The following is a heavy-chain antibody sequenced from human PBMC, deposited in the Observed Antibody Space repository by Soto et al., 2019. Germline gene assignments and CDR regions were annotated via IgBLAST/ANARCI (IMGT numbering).Heavy chain of an antibody. CDR2: ISGDGSST. Sequence: EVQLVDSGGGLVQPGGSLRLSCAASEFTFRSYWMHWVRQSPGKGLVWVSCISGDGSSTTYADSVRGRFTISRDNAKNTVYLQLDRLRAEDTAVYYCARSLPGTYGAFDLWGQGTMVTGSS. V-gene: IGHV3-74*01. D-gene: IGHD1-7*01. J-gene: IGHJ3*01. CDR1: EFTFRSYW. CDR3: ARSLPGTYGAFDL.